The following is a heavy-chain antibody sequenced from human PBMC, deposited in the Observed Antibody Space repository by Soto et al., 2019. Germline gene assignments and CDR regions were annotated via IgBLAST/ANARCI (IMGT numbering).Heavy chain of an antibody. V-gene: IGHV4-34*01. Sequence: QVQLQQWGAGLLKPSETLSLTCAVYGGSFSGYYWSWIRQPPGKGLEWIGEINHSGSTNYNPSLKSRVTISVDTSKNQFSLKLSSVTAADTAVYYCARLPGIAAAGTALLFDYWGQGTLVTVSS. CDR1: GGSFSGYY. CDR3: ARLPGIAAAGTALLFDY. CDR2: INHSGST. D-gene: IGHD6-13*01. J-gene: IGHJ4*02.